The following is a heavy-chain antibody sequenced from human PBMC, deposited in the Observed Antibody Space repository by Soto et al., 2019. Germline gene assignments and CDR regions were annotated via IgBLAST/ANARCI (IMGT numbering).Heavy chain of an antibody. CDR2: ISDSGGTT. V-gene: IGHV3-23*01. Sequence: GGYLRLSCVASGFTFNSSAMSWVRQAPGKGLEWVSRISDSGGTTYYADSVKGRFTISRDNSKNTLYLQMNSLRAEDTAVYYCAKVSNSQGLLDHWSQGTLVTGSS. D-gene: IGHD5-18*01. CDR1: GFTFNSSA. CDR3: AKVSNSQGLLDH. J-gene: IGHJ4*02.